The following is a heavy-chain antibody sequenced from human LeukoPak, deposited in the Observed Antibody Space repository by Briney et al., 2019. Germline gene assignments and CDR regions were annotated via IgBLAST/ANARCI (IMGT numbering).Heavy chain of an antibody. CDR1: GFTFSNYA. Sequence: GGSLRLSCAASGFTFSNYAMNWVRQAPGKGLEWVSAISGGGGNTYYADSVKGRFTISRDNSKNTLYLQMNSLRAEDTAVYYCAKAVIYSGNSNSLDYWGQGTLVTVSS. D-gene: IGHD4-23*01. CDR3: AKAVIYSGNSNSLDY. J-gene: IGHJ4*02. CDR2: ISGGGGNT. V-gene: IGHV3-23*01.